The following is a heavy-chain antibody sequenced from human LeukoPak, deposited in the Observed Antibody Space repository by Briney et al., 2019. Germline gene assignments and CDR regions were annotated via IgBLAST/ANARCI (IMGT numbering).Heavy chain of an antibody. CDR3: ARGFSSSSPSDY. CDR1: RYSFTNYG. CDR2: VAPYNGRT. Sequence: ASVKVSCKASRYSFTNYGVNWVRQAPGQGLEWVGWVAPYNGRTNYAQKFQGRVTLTTDTSTNTAYMELRSLKSDDTAVYYCARGFSSSSPSDYWGQGTLVTVAS. V-gene: IGHV1-18*01. J-gene: IGHJ4*02. D-gene: IGHD6-6*01.